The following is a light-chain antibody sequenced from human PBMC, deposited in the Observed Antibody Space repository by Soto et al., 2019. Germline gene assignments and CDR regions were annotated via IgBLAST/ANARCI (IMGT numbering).Light chain of an antibody. V-gene: IGKV4-1*01. CDR3: QQLSSPPFCP. Sequence: DIVMTQSPDSLAVSLGERATINCKSSQSVFKGSNNKDCLAWYKQKPGQPPKLLLYWASTRESRVPARFSGSGYGTDFTLTISSLQAEDVAIYYFQQLSSPPFCPLVQGTKVEIK. CDR2: WAS. J-gene: IGKJ2*02. CDR1: QSVFKGSNNKDC.